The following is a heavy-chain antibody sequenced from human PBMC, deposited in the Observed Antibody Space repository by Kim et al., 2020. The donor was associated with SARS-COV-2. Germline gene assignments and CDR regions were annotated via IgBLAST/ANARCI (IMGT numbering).Heavy chain of an antibody. CDR1: GGSFSGYY. Sequence: SETLSLTCAVYGGSFSGYYWSWIRQPPGKGLEWIGEINHSGSTNYNPSLKSRVTISVDTSKNQFSLKLSSVTAADTAVYYCARGKKRGYYYGSGSPFDYWGQGTLVTVSS. CDR3: ARGKKRGYYYGSGSPFDY. J-gene: IGHJ4*02. D-gene: IGHD3-10*01. V-gene: IGHV4-34*01. CDR2: INHSGST.